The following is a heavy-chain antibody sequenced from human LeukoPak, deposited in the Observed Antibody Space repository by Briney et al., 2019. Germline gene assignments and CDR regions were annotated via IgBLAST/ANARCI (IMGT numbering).Heavy chain of an antibody. D-gene: IGHD3-22*01. V-gene: IGHV4-34*12. CDR3: ARLDSSGRSIDDY. Sequence: SETLSLTCAVYGGSFSGYYWSWIRQPPGKGLEWIGSIFYTGNTYYNPSLKSRVTISVDTSKNQFSLKLSSVTAADTAVFYCARLDSSGRSIDDYWGQGTLVTVSS. CDR2: IFYTGNT. CDR1: GGSFSGYY. J-gene: IGHJ4*02.